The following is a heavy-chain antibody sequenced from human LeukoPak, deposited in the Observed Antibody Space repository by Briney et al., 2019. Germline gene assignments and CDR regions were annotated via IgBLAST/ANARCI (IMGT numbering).Heavy chain of an antibody. D-gene: IGHD5-24*01. CDR3: AKGRDRGDAYNPPWDY. CDR1: GGSISSSGYY. Sequence: SETLSLTCTVSGGSISSSGYYWGWIRQPPGKGLEWIAYIYYSGSTNFNPSLKSRVTISVDTSKNQFSLKLSSVTAADTAVYYCAKGRDRGDAYNPPWDYWGQGILVTVSS. V-gene: IGHV4-61*08. CDR2: IYYSGST. J-gene: IGHJ4*02.